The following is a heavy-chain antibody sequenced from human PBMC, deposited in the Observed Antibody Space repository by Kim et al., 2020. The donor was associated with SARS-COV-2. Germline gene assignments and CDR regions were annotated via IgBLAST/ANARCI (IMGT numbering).Heavy chain of an antibody. D-gene: IGHD3-3*02. CDR1: GFTFTNYW. CDR2: VGGDGGSR. Sequence: GGSLRLSCAASGFTFTNYWIHWVRQIPGKGPVWVSSVGGDGGSRYYADSVKGRFTTSRDNANNMVYLQMNSLRVDDTAISYCTSIFEYWGQASLVSDSS. CDR3: TSIFEY. J-gene: IGHJ4*02. V-gene: IGHV3-74*01.